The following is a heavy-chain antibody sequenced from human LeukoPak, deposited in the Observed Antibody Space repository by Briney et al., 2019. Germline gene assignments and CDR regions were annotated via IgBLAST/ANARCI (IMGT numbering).Heavy chain of an antibody. V-gene: IGHV1-69*06. Sequence: ASVKVSCKASGGTFSSYAISWVRQAPGQGLEWMGGIIPIFGTANYAQKFQGRATIIADKSTSTAYMELSSLRSEDTAVYYCAGDRNPGEINIMDVWGKGTTVTVSS. J-gene: IGHJ6*04. D-gene: IGHD3-10*01. CDR1: GGTFSSYA. CDR2: IIPIFGTA. CDR3: AGDRNPGEINIMDV.